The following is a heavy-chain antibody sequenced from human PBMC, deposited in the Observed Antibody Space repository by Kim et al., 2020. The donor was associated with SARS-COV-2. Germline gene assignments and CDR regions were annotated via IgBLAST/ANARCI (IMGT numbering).Heavy chain of an antibody. CDR2: INHSGST. D-gene: IGHD3-22*01. V-gene: IGHV4-34*01. CDR3: ARGYYYDSSGQPPFDY. J-gene: IGHJ4*02. CDR1: GGSFSGYY. Sequence: SETLSLTCAVYGGSFSGYYWSWIRQPPGKGLEWIGEINHSGSTNYNPSLKSRVTISVDTSKNQFSLKLSSVTAADTAVYYCARGYYYDSSGQPPFDYWGQGTLVTVSS.